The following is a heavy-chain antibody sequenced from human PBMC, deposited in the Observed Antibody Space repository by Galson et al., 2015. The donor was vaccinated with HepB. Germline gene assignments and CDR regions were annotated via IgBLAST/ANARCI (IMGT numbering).Heavy chain of an antibody. Sequence: QSGAEVKKPGASVKVSCKASANTFSNYGISWVRQAPGQGLEWMGWISVYSGNTYYAQKFQGRVTMTTDTSTSTAYMELRSLRSDDTAVYYCARARYSSSPPDYWRQGTLVTVSS. CDR3: ARARYSSSPPDY. CDR1: ANTFSNYG. CDR2: ISVYSGNT. V-gene: IGHV1-18*01. J-gene: IGHJ4*02. D-gene: IGHD6-6*01.